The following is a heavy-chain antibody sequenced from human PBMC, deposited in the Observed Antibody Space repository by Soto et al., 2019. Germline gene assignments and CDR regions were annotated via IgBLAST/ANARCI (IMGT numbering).Heavy chain of an antibody. CDR1: GFTFRGSA. CDR3: TRHASSSWYYYYYGMDV. V-gene: IGHV3-73*01. J-gene: IGHJ6*02. D-gene: IGHD6-13*01. CDR2: IRSKANSYAT. Sequence: GSLRLSCAASGFTFRGSAMHWVRQASGKGLEWVGRIRSKANSYATAYAASVKGRFTISRDDSKNTAYLQMNSLKTEDTAVYYCTRHASSSWYYYYYGMDVWGQGTTVTVSS.